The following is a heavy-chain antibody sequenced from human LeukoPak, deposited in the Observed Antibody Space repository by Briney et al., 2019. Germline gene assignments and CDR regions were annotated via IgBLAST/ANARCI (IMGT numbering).Heavy chain of an antibody. CDR2: IYYSGTT. V-gene: IGHV4-39*07. D-gene: IGHD6-19*01. J-gene: IGHJ4*02. CDR1: GDSVSSSSYY. Sequence: SETLSLTCTVSGDSVSSSSYYWGWIRQPPGKGLEWIGSIYYSGTTSYNPSLKSRVTISVDTSKNQFSLKLSSVTAADTAVYYCARGGSGWPYYFDYWGQGTLVTVSS. CDR3: ARGGSGWPYYFDY.